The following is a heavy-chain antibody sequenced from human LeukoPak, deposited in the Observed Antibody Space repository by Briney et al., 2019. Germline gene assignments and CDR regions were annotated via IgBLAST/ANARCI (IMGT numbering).Heavy chain of an antibody. V-gene: IGHV3-30-3*01. J-gene: IGHJ3*02. CDR1: GFTFSSYA. Sequence: GRSLRLSCAASGFTFSSYAMHWVRQAPGKGLEWVAVISYDGSNKYYADSVKGRFTTSRDNSKNTLYLQMNSLRAEDTAVYYCARDRLRLLWFGEFDAFDIWGQGTMVTVSS. D-gene: IGHD3-10*01. CDR3: ARDRLRLLWFGEFDAFDI. CDR2: ISYDGSNK.